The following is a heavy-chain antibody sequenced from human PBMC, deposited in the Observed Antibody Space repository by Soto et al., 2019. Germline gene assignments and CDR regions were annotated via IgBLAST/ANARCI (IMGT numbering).Heavy chain of an antibody. CDR1: SDSISSGGYS. Sequence: PSETMSLTSAVSSDSISSGGYSWSWNRKPPGKGLEWIGYIYHSGSTYYNPSLKSRVTISVDRSKNQFSLKLSSVTAADTAVYYCARSTVYAPVVVDYWGRGTLVTVSS. CDR3: ARSTVYAPVVVDY. CDR2: IYHSGST. V-gene: IGHV4-30-2*01. J-gene: IGHJ4*02. D-gene: IGHD2-8*01.